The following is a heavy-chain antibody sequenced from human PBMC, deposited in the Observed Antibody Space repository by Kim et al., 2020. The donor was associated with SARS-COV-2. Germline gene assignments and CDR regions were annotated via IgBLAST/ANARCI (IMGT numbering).Heavy chain of an antibody. V-gene: IGHV1-58*01. J-gene: IGHJ4*02. D-gene: IGHD2-2*01. CDR2: IVVGSGNT. CDR1: GLTFTSSA. Sequence: SVKVSCKSSGLTFTSSAVQWVRQARGQRLEGIGWIVVGSGNTNYAQKFQERVTTTRDMSTSTANMELNSQRSEDTAVYYCQVVGYWGQGTLVTVSS. CDR3: QVVGY.